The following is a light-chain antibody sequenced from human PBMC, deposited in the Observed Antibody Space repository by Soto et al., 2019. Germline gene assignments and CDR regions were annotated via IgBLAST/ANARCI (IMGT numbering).Light chain of an antibody. V-gene: IGKV1-27*01. CDR2: GAS. CDR1: QGISIY. Sequence: DIQMTQSPSSLSASVGDRVTITCRASQGISIYLAWYQQKPGKVPKFLIYGASTLQSGVPSRFSGSGSGTDFTLTITSLQAEDVATYYFQTYYSGLFTFGPGTKVDIK. CDR3: QTYYSGLFT. J-gene: IGKJ3*01.